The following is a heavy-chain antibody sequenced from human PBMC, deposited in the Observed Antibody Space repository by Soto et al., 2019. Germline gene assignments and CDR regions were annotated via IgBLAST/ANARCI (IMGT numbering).Heavy chain of an antibody. Sequence: GRSLRLSCTAFGFTFGDFAMSWFRQAPGKGLEWVGFIRSKAYGGTTEYAASVKGRFTISRDDSKSIAYLQMNSLRAEDTAVYYCARDEQQLSGSGDFYYYGMDVWGQGTTVTVSS. CDR3: ARDEQQLSGSGDFYYYGMDV. V-gene: IGHV3-49*03. J-gene: IGHJ6*02. CDR1: GFTFGDFA. D-gene: IGHD6-13*01. CDR2: IRSKAYGGTT.